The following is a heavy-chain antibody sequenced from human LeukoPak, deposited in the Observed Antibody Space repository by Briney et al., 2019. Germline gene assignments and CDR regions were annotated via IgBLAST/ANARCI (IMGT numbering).Heavy chain of an antibody. J-gene: IGHJ4*02. D-gene: IGHD2-21*01. CDR1: GFTFETYW. CDR3: AKARDGRSFDY. V-gene: IGHV3-74*01. Sequence: GGSLRLSCAASGFTFETYWMHWVRHAPGKGLEWVSCINGYGSITNYADSVKGRFTISRDNSKNTLYLQMNSLRAEDTAVYYCAKARDGRSFDYWGQGTLVTVSS. CDR2: INGYGSIT.